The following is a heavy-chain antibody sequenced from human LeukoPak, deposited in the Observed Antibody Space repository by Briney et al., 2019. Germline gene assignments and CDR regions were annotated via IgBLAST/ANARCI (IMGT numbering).Heavy chain of an antibody. CDR2: IYYSGST. CDR3: ARRRYSYGYD. V-gene: IGHV4-31*03. J-gene: IGHJ4*02. CDR1: GGSFSSGGYY. Sequence: SETLSLTCTVSGGSFSSGGYYWSWIRQHPGKGLEWIGYIYYSGSTYYNPSLKSRVTISVDTSKNQFSLKLSSVTAADTAVYYCARRRYSYGYDWGQGTLVSVSS. D-gene: IGHD5-18*01.